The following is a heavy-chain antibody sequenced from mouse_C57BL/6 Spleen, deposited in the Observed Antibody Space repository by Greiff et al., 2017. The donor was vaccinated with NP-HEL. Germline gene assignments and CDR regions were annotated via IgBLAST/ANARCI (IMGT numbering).Heavy chain of an antibody. V-gene: IGHV2-9-1*01. D-gene: IGHD1-1*01. Sequence: VKLMESGPGLVAPSQSLSITCTVSGFSLTSYAISWVRQPPGKGLEWLGVIWTGGGTNYNSALKSRLSISKDNSKSQVFLKMNSLQTDDTARYYCARNSLGSSYWYFDVWGTGTTVTVSS. CDR2: IWTGGGT. CDR3: ARNSLGSSYWYFDV. J-gene: IGHJ1*03. CDR1: GFSLTSYA.